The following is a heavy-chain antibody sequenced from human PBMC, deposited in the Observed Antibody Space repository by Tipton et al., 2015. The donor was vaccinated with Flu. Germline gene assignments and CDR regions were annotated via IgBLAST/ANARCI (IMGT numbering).Heavy chain of an antibody. CDR2: IYYSGGST. D-gene: IGHD3-22*01. Sequence: TLSLTCAVSGGSISSGGYSWSWIRQPPGKGLEWIGRIYYSGGSTDYNPSLKSRVTMSVDTSKNQFSLKLSSVTAADTAVYYCARDRQITMIGRDAFDIWGQGTMVTVSS. V-gene: IGHV4-30-4*07. CDR1: GGSISSGGYS. CDR3: ARDRQITMIGRDAFDI. J-gene: IGHJ3*02.